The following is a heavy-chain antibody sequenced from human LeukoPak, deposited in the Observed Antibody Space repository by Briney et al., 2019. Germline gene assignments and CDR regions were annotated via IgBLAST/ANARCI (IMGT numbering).Heavy chain of an antibody. CDR2: NYYSGGTK. CDR1: GFTISSNY. CDR3: VKRSAYGGNWNYLHY. V-gene: IGHV3-53*01. D-gene: IGHD4-23*01. J-gene: IGHJ4*02. Sequence: PGESLTLSCAASGFTISSNYMTWVRQPPGKGLEWFADNYYSGGTKYYADSVKGRFTNPRDNSKNTLYLQMNSLRAQDTPVYYCVKRSAYGGNWNYLHYWGQGNLVTVSS.